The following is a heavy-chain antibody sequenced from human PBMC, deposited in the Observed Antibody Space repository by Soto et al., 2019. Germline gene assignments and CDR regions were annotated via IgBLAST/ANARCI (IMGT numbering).Heavy chain of an antibody. Sequence: GESLKISCNGSGYSFTSYWICWVRQMPGKGLEWMGIIYPGDSDTRYSPSFQGQVTISADKSISTAYLQWSSLKASDTAMYYCAITSPLDYYYGMDVWAKGPRSPSP. CDR1: GYSFTSYW. J-gene: IGHJ6*02. CDR2: IYPGDSDT. V-gene: IGHV5-51*01. CDR3: AITSPLDYYYGMDV.